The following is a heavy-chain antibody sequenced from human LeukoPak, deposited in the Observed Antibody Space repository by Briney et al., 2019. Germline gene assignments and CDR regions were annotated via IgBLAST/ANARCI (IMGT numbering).Heavy chain of an antibody. Sequence: SETLSLTCIVSGGSISSYYWSWIRQPPGKGLEWVGYIYYSGSTNYNPSLKSRATIPVDTYNNQFSLKLSSVTAAETAVYYCAWTDSGGWYGGGYWGQGTLVTVSS. D-gene: IGHD6-19*01. CDR1: GGSISSYY. V-gene: IGHV4-59*01. CDR2: IYYSGST. CDR3: AWTDSGGWYGGGY. J-gene: IGHJ4*02.